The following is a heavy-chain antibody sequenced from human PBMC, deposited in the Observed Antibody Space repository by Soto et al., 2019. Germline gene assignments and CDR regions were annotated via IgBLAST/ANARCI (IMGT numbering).Heavy chain of an antibody. CDR2: ISSSISTI. CDR3: ARGYDSFDY. J-gene: IGHJ4*02. Sequence: EVQLVESGGGLVQPGGSLRLSCAASGFTFSSYSMNWVRQAPGKGLERVSYISSSISTIYYAESVKGRFTISRDNAKNSLYLQMNSLRAEDTAVYYCARGYDSFDYWGQGTLVTVSS. CDR1: GFTFSSYS. V-gene: IGHV3-48*01. D-gene: IGHD5-12*01.